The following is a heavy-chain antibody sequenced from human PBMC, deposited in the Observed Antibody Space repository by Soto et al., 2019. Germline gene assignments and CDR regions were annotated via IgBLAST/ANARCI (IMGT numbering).Heavy chain of an antibody. Sequence: GSLRLSCAASWFTFSSYAMSWVRQSPGKGLEWVSAISGSGGSTYYADSVKGRFTISRDNSKNTLYLQMNSLRAEDTAVYYCAKKKVPNFYGMEVWGQGTTVTVSS. CDR3: AKKKVPNFYGMEV. D-gene: IGHD2-2*01. V-gene: IGHV3-23*01. CDR1: WFTFSSYA. J-gene: IGHJ6*02. CDR2: ISGSGGST.